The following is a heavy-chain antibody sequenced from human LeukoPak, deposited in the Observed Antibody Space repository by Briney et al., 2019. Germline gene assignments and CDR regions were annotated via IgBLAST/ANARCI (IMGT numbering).Heavy chain of an antibody. V-gene: IGHV3-48*02. D-gene: IGHD3/OR15-3a*01. CDR3: ARSSFLTGYYTPDY. CDR2: ISSSSSTI. Sequence: QSGGSLRLSCAASGFTFSSYSMNWVRQAPGKGLEWVSYISSSSSTIYYADSVKGRFTISRDNAKNSLYLQMNSLRDEDTAVYYCARSSFLTGYYTPDYWGQGTLVTVSS. J-gene: IGHJ4*02. CDR1: GFTFSSYS.